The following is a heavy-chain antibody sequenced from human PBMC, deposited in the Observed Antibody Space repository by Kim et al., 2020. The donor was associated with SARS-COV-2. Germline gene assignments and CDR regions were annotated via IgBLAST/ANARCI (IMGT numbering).Heavy chain of an antibody. CDR3: ARVRAYSSGWIQWYDYYGMDV. Sequence: ASVKVSCKASGYTFTSYAMNWVRQAPGQGLEWMGWINTNTGNPTYAQGFTGRFVFSLDTSVSTAYLQISSLKAEDTAVYYCARVRAYSSGWIQWYDYYGMDVWGQGTTVTVSS. V-gene: IGHV7-4-1*02. CDR2: INTNTGNP. J-gene: IGHJ6*02. CDR1: GYTFTSYA. D-gene: IGHD6-19*01.